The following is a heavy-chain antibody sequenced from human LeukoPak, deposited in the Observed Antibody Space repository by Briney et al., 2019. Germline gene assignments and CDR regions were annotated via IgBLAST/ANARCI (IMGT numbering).Heavy chain of an antibody. CDR1: GFTFSSYA. CDR3: ARRDRSSGWSYGMDV. V-gene: IGHV3-23*01. J-gene: IGHJ6*02. D-gene: IGHD6-19*01. Sequence: GGSLRLSCAASGFTFSSYAMSWVRQAPGKGLEWVSAISGSGGSTYYADSVKGRFTISRDNSKNTLYLQMNSLRAEDTAVYYCARRDRSSGWSYGMDVWGQGTTVTVSS. CDR2: ISGSGGST.